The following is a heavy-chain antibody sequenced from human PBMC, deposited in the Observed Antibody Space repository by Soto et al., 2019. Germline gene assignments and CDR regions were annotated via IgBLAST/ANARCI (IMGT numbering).Heavy chain of an antibody. Sequence: GGSLRLSCAASGFTFSSYAMSWVRQAPGKGLEWVSAISGSGGSTYYADSVKGRFTISRDNSKNTLYLQMNSLRAEDTAVYYCAKPFYDFWSGYSWATDYWGKGTLVTVSS. CDR3: AKPFYDFWSGYSWATDY. CDR1: GFTFSSYA. V-gene: IGHV3-23*01. D-gene: IGHD3-3*01. J-gene: IGHJ4*02. CDR2: ISGSGGST.